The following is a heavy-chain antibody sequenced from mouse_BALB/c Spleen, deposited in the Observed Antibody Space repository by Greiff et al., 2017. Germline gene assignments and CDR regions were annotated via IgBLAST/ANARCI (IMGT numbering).Heavy chain of an antibody. CDR1: GYTFTDYA. CDR2: ISTYSGNT. D-gene: IGHD2-14*01. Sequence: VQVVESGPELVRPGVSVKISCKGSGYTFTDYAMHWVKQSHAKSLEWIGVISTYSGNTNYNQKFKGKATMTVDKSSSTAYMELARLTSEDSAIYYCARGEGLYRYDKYFDVWGAGTTVTVSS. J-gene: IGHJ1*01. CDR3: ARGEGLYRYDKYFDV. V-gene: IGHV1-67*01.